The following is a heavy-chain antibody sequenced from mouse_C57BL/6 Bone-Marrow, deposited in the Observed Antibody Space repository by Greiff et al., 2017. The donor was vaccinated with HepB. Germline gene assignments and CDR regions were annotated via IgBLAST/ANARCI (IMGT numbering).Heavy chain of an antibody. Sequence: SGAELVRPGASVKLSCTASGFTIKDDYMHWVKQRPEQGLEWIGWIDPENGDTEYASKFQGKATITADTSSNTAYLQLSSLTSEDTAVYYCTTLITTVVALYYYAMDYWGQGTSVTVSS. CDR2: IDPENGDT. CDR1: GFTIKDDY. D-gene: IGHD1-1*01. J-gene: IGHJ4*01. V-gene: IGHV14-4*01. CDR3: TTLITTVVALYYYAMDY.